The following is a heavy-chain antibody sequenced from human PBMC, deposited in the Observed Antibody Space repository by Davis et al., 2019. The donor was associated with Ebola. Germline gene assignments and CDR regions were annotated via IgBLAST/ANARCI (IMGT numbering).Heavy chain of an antibody. J-gene: IGHJ6*03. Sequence: GESLKISCKTSGYSFTNYWIGWVRQMPGKALEWMGIIYPGDSDTRYGPSFQGQITISADKSISTAYLQWHSLKASDTAMYYCARCRSLGSYYYMDVWGKGTTVTVSS. CDR1: GYSFTNYW. V-gene: IGHV5-51*01. D-gene: IGHD3-10*01. CDR2: IYPGDSDT. CDR3: ARCRSLGSYYYMDV.